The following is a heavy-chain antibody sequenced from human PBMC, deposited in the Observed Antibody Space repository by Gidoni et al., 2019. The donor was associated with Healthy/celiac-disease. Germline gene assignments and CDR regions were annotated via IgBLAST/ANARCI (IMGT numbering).Heavy chain of an antibody. CDR3: ARGAPLAYCGGDCPAAFDI. V-gene: IGHV3-48*02. CDR2: ISSSSSTI. CDR1: GFTFISYS. Sequence: EVQLVESGGGLVQPGGSLRLSCAASGFTFISYSMNWVRQAPGKGLEWVSYISSSSSTIYYADSVKGRFTISRDNAKNSLYLQMNSLRDEDTAVYYCARGAPLAYCGGDCPAAFDIWGQGTMVTVSS. J-gene: IGHJ3*02. D-gene: IGHD2-21*01.